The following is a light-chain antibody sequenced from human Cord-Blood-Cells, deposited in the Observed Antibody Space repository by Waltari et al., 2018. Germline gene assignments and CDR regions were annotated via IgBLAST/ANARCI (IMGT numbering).Light chain of an antibody. CDR3: QQYNNWPPRYT. CDR2: GAS. J-gene: IGKJ2*01. Sequence: EIVMTQSPATLSVSPGERATLSCRASPSVSSNLAWYQQKPGQAPRLLIYGASPRATGIPARFSGSGSGTEFTLTISSLQSEDFAVYYCQQYNNWPPRYTFGQGTKLEIK. V-gene: IGKV3-15*01. CDR1: PSVSSN.